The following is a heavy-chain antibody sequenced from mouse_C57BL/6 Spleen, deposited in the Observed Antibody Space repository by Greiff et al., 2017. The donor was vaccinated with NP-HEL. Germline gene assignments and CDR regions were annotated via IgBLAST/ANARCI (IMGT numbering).Heavy chain of an antibody. V-gene: IGHV1-42*01. Sequence: EVQLQQSGPELVKPGASVKISCKASGYSFTGYYMNWVKQSPEKSLEWIGENNPSTGGTTYNQKFKAKATLTVDKSSSTTYMQLKSLTSEDSAVYYCARGSYRAMDYWGQGTSVTVSS. J-gene: IGHJ4*01. CDR3: ARGSYRAMDY. D-gene: IGHD1-1*02. CDR1: GYSFTGYY. CDR2: NNPSTGGT.